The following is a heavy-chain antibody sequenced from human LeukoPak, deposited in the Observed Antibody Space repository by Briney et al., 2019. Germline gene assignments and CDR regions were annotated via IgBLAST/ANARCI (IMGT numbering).Heavy chain of an antibody. Sequence: GGSLRLPCAAPGFTFSSYWMHWVRQAPGKGLVWVSRINNDGSNTNYADSVKGRFTVSRDNAKNTLYLQMNSLRAEDTAVYYCARWDLVVPAARYNWFDPWGQGTLVTVSS. V-gene: IGHV3-74*01. CDR3: ARWDLVVPAARYNWFDP. J-gene: IGHJ5*02. CDR1: GFTFSSYW. CDR2: INNDGSNT. D-gene: IGHD2-2*01.